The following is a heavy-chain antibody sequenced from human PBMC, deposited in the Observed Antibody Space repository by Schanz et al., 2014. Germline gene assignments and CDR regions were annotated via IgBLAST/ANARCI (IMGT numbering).Heavy chain of an antibody. J-gene: IGHJ3*01. D-gene: IGHD5-18*01. CDR1: GGTFSSFG. CDR2: IIPSLGLA. CDR3: TRGGHSYALSAFDV. Sequence: VQLEQSGAEVKKPGSSVKVSCKASGGTFSSFGINWVRQAPGQGLEWMGRIIPSLGLAKYEQKFQDKVTITADTSTTTAYMELSGLRYEDTAVYYGTRGGHSYALSAFDVWGQGTMVTVSS. V-gene: IGHV1-69*04.